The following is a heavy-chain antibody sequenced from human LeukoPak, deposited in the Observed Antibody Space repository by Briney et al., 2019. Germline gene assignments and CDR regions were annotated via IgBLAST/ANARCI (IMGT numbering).Heavy chain of an antibody. CDR2: ISSSSSYT. D-gene: IGHD5-18*01. CDR1: GFTFSDYY. Sequence: GGSLRLSCEASGFTFSDYYMSWIRQAPGKGLEWVSYISSSSSYTNYADSVKGRFTISRDNSKNTLYLQMNSLRAEDTAVYYCAREGYSYGHFDYWGQGTLVTVSS. CDR3: AREGYSYGHFDY. V-gene: IGHV3-11*06. J-gene: IGHJ4*02.